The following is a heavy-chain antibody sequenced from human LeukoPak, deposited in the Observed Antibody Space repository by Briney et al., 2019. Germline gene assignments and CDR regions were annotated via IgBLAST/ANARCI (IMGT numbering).Heavy chain of an antibody. J-gene: IGHJ6*04. CDR2: ISSSSSYI. CDR1: GFTFSSYS. CDR3: ARGAMVRGAPLYYYYYDMDV. Sequence: GGSLRLSCAASGFTFSSYSMNWVRQAPGKGLEWVSFISSSSSYIYYADSVKGRFTISRDNAKNSLYLKMNSLRAEDTAVYYCARGAMVRGAPLYYYYYDMDVWGKGTTVTVSS. D-gene: IGHD3-10*01. V-gene: IGHV3-21*01.